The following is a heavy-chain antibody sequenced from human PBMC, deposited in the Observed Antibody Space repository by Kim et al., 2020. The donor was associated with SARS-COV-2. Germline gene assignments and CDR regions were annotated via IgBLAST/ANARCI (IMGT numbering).Heavy chain of an antibody. V-gene: IGHV3-7*03. CDR1: GFTFSSYW. J-gene: IGHJ5*02. CDR2: IKQDGSEK. D-gene: IGHD3-10*01. Sequence: GGSLRLSCAASGFTFSSYWMSWVRQAPGKGLEWVANIKQDGSEKYYVDSVKGRFTISRDNAKNSLYLQMNSLRAEDTAVYYCARDIELWFGELLSYNWFDPWGQGTLVTVSS. CDR3: ARDIELWFGELLSYNWFDP.